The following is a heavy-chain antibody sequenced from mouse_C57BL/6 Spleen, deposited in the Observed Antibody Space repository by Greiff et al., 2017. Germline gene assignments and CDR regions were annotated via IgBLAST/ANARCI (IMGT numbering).Heavy chain of an antibody. CDR2: ISSGSSTI. D-gene: IGHD2-1*01. J-gene: IGHJ3*01. CDR3: ARGAIYGKTY. Sequence: EVQVVESGGRLVKPGGSLKLSCAASGFTFSDYGMHWVRQAPEKGLEWVAYISSGSSTIYYADTVKGRFTISRDNAKNTLFLQMTSLRSEDTAMYYCARGAIYGKTYWGQGTLVTVSA. V-gene: IGHV5-17*01. CDR1: GFTFSDYG.